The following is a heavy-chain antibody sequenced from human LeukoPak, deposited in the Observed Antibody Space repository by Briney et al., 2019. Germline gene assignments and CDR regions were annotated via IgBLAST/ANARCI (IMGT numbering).Heavy chain of an antibody. J-gene: IGHJ4*02. CDR3: ARAPITSPFYFDY. CDR1: GFAFDEHG. D-gene: IGHD2-2*01. V-gene: IGHV3-20*04. Sequence: RAGGSLRLSCTASGFAFDEHGMSWVRQVPGKGLEWVSGINWSGGSTGYADPLRGRVTISRDNAKNSLYLQMDSLRAEDTALYYCARAPITSPFYFDYWGLGTLVTVSS. CDR2: INWSGGST.